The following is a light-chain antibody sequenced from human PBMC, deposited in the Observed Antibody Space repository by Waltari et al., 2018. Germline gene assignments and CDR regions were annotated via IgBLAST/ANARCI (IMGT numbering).Light chain of an antibody. Sequence: DIVMTQSPDSLAVSLGERATINCKSSQSVLYSSNNKNYLAWYQQKPGQPPKLLIYWASTRESWVPYRFSGSGSGTDFTLTISSLQAEDVAVYYCQQYYSTPRTFGQGTKLEIK. CDR1: QSVLYSSNNKNY. CDR2: WAS. J-gene: IGKJ2*01. V-gene: IGKV4-1*01. CDR3: QQYYSTPRT.